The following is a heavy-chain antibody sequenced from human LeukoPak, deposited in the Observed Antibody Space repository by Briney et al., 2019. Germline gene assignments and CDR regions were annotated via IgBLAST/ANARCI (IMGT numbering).Heavy chain of an antibody. Sequence: PGGSLRLSCAASGFTFSSYAMNWVRQAPGKGLEWVSGISGNGDTTYYADSVKGRFTISRDNSKNTLYLQMNSLRAEDTAVYYCATQPPLGGFYTVDYWGQGALVTVSS. V-gene: IGHV3-23*01. CDR3: ATQPPLGGFYTVDY. CDR2: ISGNGDTT. J-gene: IGHJ4*02. D-gene: IGHD3-3*01. CDR1: GFTFSSYA.